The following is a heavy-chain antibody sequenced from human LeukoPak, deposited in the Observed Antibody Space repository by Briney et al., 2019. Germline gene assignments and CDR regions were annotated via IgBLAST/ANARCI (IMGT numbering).Heavy chain of an antibody. Sequence: PSETLSLTCAVYGGSFSGYHWSWIRQPPGKGLEWIREINHSGSTNYNPSLKSRVTISVDTSKNQFSLKLSSVTAAGTAVYYCAREYSSGWFQYNWFDPWGQGTLVTVSS. V-gene: IGHV4-34*01. CDR3: AREYSSGWFQYNWFDP. CDR1: GGSFSGYH. CDR2: INHSGST. D-gene: IGHD6-19*01. J-gene: IGHJ5*02.